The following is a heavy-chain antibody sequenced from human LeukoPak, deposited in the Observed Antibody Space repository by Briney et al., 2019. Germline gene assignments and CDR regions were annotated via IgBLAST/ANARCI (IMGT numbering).Heavy chain of an antibody. D-gene: IGHD4-11*01. V-gene: IGHV3-23*01. J-gene: IGHJ6*03. CDR3: ARGVPKTSYYYYYMDV. Sequence: GGTLRLSCAASGFIFSNHGMNWVRQPPGKGLEWVSGVSPNGETAYYADSEKGRFTISRDNSKNTVYLQVSSLRAEDTAVYYCARGVPKTSYYYYYMDVWGKGTTVTVSS. CDR1: GFIFSNHG. CDR2: VSPNGETA.